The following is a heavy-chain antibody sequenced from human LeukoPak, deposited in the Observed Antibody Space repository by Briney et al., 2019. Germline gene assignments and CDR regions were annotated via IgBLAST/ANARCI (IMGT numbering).Heavy chain of an antibody. V-gene: IGHV4-4*07. D-gene: IGHD2-15*01. CDR3: ARVPRYCSGGNCYSEYYFDY. J-gene: IGHJ4*02. CDR1: GGSISSYY. Sequence: PSETLSLTCTVSGGSISSYYWSWIRQPAGKGLEWLGRMYPNGGTNYNSSLKSRVTMSVDASKNQFSLKLSSVTAADSAVYYCARVPRYCSGGNCYSEYYFDYWGQGTLVTVSS. CDR2: MYPNGGT.